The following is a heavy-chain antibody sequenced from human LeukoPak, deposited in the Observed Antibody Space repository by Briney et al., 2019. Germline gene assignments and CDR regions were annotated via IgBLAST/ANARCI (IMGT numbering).Heavy chain of an antibody. D-gene: IGHD5-18*01. CDR3: ARGGQGDGYSADEAFDL. CDR1: GDSVSSNSS. CDR2: TYYRSKWYN. Sequence: SQTLSLTCAISGDSVSSNSSWNWIRQSPSRGLEWLGRTYYRSKWYNDYVVSVKSRININPDTSKNQFSLQLNSVTPADTAVYYCARGGQGDGYSADEAFDLWGQGTMVTVS. J-gene: IGHJ3*01. V-gene: IGHV6-1*01.